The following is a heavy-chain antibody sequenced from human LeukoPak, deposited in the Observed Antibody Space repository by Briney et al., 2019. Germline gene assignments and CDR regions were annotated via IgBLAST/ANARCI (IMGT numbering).Heavy chain of an antibody. D-gene: IGHD1-26*01. J-gene: IGHJ3*02. CDR1: GYTFTSYY. Sequence: ASVKVSCKASGYTFTSYYMHWVRQAPGQGLEWMGIINPSGGSTSYAQKFQGRVTMTRDTSTSTVYMELSSLRSEDTAVYYCARDPIPRGSYSLLGAFDIWGQGTMVTVSS. CDR2: INPSGGST. V-gene: IGHV1-46*01. CDR3: ARDPIPRGSYSLLGAFDI.